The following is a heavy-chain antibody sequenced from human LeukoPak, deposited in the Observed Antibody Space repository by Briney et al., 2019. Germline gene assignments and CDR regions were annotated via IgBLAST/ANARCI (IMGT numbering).Heavy chain of an antibody. D-gene: IGHD3-16*02. Sequence: ASVKVSCKASGYTVTSYGISWVRQAPGQGLEWMGWISAYNGNTNYTQKLQGRVTMTTDTSTSTAYMELRSLRSDDTAVYYCARGPYYDYVWGSYRPPRFDYWGQGTLVTVSS. J-gene: IGHJ4*02. CDR1: GYTVTSYG. CDR2: ISAYNGNT. CDR3: ARGPYYDYVWGSYRPPRFDY. V-gene: IGHV1-18*01.